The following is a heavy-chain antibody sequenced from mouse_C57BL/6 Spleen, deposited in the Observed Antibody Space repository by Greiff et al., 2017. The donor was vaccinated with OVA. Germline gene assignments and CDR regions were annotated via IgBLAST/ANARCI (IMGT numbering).Heavy chain of an antibody. CDR3: TRAYYSNYEGAWFAY. D-gene: IGHD2-5*01. CDR1: GFTFSSYA. V-gene: IGHV5-9-1*02. CDR2: ISSGGDYI. J-gene: IGHJ3*01. Sequence: EVKLMESGEGLVKPGGSLKLSCAASGFTFSSYAMSWVRQTPEKRLEWVAYISSGGDYIYYADTVKGRFTISRDNARNTLYLQMSSLKSEDTAMYYCTRAYYSNYEGAWFAYWGQGTLVTVSA.